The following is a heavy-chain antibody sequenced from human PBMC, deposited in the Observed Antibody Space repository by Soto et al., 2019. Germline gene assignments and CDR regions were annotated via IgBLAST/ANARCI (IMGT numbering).Heavy chain of an antibody. D-gene: IGHD1-1*01. J-gene: IGHJ4*02. CDR3: AREAMATASIDY. CDR2: IYYSGST. CDR1: GGSIISGDYY. Sequence: PSETLSLTCTVSGGSIISGDYYWSWIRQPPGKGLEWIGYIYYSGSTYYNPSLKSRVTISVDTSKNQFSLKLSSVTAADTAVYYCAREAMATASIDYWGQGTLVTVSS. V-gene: IGHV4-30-4*01.